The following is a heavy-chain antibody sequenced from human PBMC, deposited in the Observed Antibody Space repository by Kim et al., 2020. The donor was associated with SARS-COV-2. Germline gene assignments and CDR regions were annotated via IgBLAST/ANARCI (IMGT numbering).Heavy chain of an antibody. J-gene: IGHJ4*02. Sequence: AVSVKSRITSNPDTSKNQFSLQLNSVTPEDTAVYYCARGNIAAAGTGIDYWGQGTLVTVSS. D-gene: IGHD6-13*01. V-gene: IGHV6-1*01. CDR3: ARGNIAAAGTGIDY.